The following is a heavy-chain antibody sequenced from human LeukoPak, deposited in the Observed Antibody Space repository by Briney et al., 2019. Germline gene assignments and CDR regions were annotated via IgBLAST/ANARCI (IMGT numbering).Heavy chain of an antibody. CDR3: ARDQYDSVWGSHRPYFDY. Sequence: GASVKVSCKASGYTFSSYGFSWVRQAPGQGLEWMGWISVHNGNPEYAQKFQGRVIMTTDRFTSTAYMELRSLRSDDTAVYYCARDQYDSVWGSHRPYFDYWGQGTLVTVSS. V-gene: IGHV1-18*01. CDR2: ISVHNGNP. D-gene: IGHD3-16*02. J-gene: IGHJ4*02. CDR1: GYTFSSYG.